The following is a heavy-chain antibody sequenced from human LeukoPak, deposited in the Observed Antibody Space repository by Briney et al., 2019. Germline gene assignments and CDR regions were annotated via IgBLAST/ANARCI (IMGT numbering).Heavy chain of an antibody. CDR2: FDPEDGET. J-gene: IGHJ5*02. V-gene: IGHV1-24*01. D-gene: IGHD3-9*01. CDR3: ATEYYDILTGYYRSDP. CDR1: GYTLTELS. Sequence: ASVKVSCKVSGYTLTELSMHWVRQAPGKGLEWMGGFDPEDGETIYAQKFQGRVTMTEDTPTDTAYMELSSLRSEDTAVYYCATEYYDILTGYYRSDPWGQGTLVTVSS.